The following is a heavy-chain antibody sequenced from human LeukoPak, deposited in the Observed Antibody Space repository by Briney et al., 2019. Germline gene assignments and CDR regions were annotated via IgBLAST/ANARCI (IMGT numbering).Heavy chain of an antibody. Sequence: GGSLRLSCATSGFTFNSCWMSWVRQAPGKGLEWVANIKEDGSEKYYVDSVKGRFTISRDNAKDSLYLQMNSLRAEDTALYYCARRNFFDYWGQGTLVTVSS. J-gene: IGHJ4*02. CDR1: GFTFNSCW. CDR2: IKEDGSEK. V-gene: IGHV3-7*05. CDR3: ARRNFFDY.